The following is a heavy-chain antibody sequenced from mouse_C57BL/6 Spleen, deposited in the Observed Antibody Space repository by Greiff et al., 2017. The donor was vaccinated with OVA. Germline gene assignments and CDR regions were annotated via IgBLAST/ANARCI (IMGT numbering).Heavy chain of an antibody. D-gene: IGHD2-2*01. Sequence: VNVVESGGGLVQPGESLKLSCESNEYEFPSHDMSWVRKTPEKRLELVAAINSDGGSTYYPDTMERRFIISRDNTKKTLYLQMSSLRSEDTALYYCARRGGYDGWYFDVWGTGTTVTVSS. CDR2: INSDGGST. V-gene: IGHV5-2*01. J-gene: IGHJ1*03. CDR3: ARRGGYDGWYFDV. CDR1: EYEFPSHD.